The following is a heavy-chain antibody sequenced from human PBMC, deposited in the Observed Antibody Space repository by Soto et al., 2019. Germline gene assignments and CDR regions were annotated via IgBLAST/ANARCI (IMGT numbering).Heavy chain of an antibody. J-gene: IGHJ4*02. D-gene: IGHD2-2*01. Sequence: GGSLRLSCAASGFTFSSYAMSWVRQAPGKGLEWVSVLSGSGIGKEYADSVKGRFTISRDNSRNTLYLQMTGLRVEDTAVYYCAKDRYCSATSCQDFGSWGQGTLVTVSS. V-gene: IGHV3-23*01. CDR2: LSGSGIGK. CDR1: GFTFSSYA. CDR3: AKDRYCSATSCQDFGS.